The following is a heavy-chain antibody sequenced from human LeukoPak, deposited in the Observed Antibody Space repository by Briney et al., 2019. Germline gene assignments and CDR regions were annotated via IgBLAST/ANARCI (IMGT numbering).Heavy chain of an antibody. J-gene: IGHJ4*02. Sequence: SETLSLTCTVSGGSITGGGYSWSWIRQAPGKGLEWVGYFYHGGSTSYNPSLKSRVTISLDRSKNQFSLKLTSVTAADTAVYYCARYGGSGTYFFDYWGQGTLVTVSS. CDR2: FYHGGST. CDR3: ARYGGSGTYFFDY. CDR1: GGSITGGGYS. V-gene: IGHV4-30-2*01. D-gene: IGHD3-10*01.